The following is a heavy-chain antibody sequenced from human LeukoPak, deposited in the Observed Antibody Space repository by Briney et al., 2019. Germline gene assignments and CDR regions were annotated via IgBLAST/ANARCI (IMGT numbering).Heavy chain of an antibody. CDR3: AKSSPMIVVVIASFDY. J-gene: IGHJ4*02. Sequence: GGSLRLSCAASGFTFSSYGMSWVRQAPGKGLEWVSAISGSGGTTYYADSVKGRFTISRDNSKNTLHLQMNSLRAEDTAAYYCAKSSPMIVVVIASFDYWGQGTLVTVSS. D-gene: IGHD3-22*01. CDR1: GFTFSSYG. V-gene: IGHV3-23*01. CDR2: ISGSGGTT.